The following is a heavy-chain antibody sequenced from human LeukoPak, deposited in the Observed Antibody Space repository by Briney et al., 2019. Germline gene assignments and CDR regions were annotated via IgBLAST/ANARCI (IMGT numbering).Heavy chain of an antibody. Sequence: SETLSLTCSVSGGSISSYYWSWIRQPPGKGLEWIGYIYYTGTTSYNPSLNSRVTISVDTSKNQFSLELSSVTAADTPVYFCARYFSGKTLDYWGQGTLVTVSS. D-gene: IGHD1-26*01. CDR3: ARYFSGKTLDY. CDR2: IYYTGTT. J-gene: IGHJ4*02. CDR1: GGSISSYY. V-gene: IGHV4-59*01.